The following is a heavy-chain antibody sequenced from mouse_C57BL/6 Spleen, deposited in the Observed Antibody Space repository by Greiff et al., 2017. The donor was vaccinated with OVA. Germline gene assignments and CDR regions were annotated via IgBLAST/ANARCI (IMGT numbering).Heavy chain of an antibody. CDR1: GYTFTSYG. CDR2: IHPNSGST. V-gene: IGHV1-64*01. D-gene: IGHD1-1*01. Sequence: QVQLQQPGAELVKPGASVKLSCKASGYTFTSYGMSWVKQRPGQGLEWIGMIHPNSGSTNYNEKFKGKATLTADKSSSTAYMQLSSLTSEDSAVYYCAREYYGTYFDDWGKGTTLTVSS. J-gene: IGHJ2*01. CDR3: AREYYGTYFDD.